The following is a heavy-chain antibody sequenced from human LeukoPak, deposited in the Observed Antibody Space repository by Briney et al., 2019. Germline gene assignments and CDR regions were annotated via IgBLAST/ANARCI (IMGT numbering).Heavy chain of an antibody. D-gene: IGHD2-2*01. V-gene: IGHV3-23*01. CDR1: GFTFSSYA. J-gene: IGHJ3*02. Sequence: PGRSLRLSCAASGFTFSSYAMSWVRQAPGKGLEWVSAISGSGGSTYYADSVKGRFTISRDNSKNTLYLQMNSLRAEDTAVYYCATRQRRGCSGTSCPRGNGDAFDIWGQGTMVTVSS. CDR2: ISGSGGST. CDR3: ATRQRRGCSGTSCPRGNGDAFDI.